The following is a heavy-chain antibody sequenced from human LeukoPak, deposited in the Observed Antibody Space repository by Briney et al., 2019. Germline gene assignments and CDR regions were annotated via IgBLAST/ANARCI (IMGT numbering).Heavy chain of an antibody. CDR1: GGSFSGYY. Sequence: PSETLSLTCAVYGGSFSGYYWSWIRQPPGKGLEWIGEINHSGSTNYNPSLKSRVTISVDTSKNQFSLKLSSVTAADTAVYYCASSRPYPGSGSLGINWGQGTLVTVSS. CDR3: ASSRPYPGSGSLGIN. D-gene: IGHD3-10*01. CDR2: INHSGST. J-gene: IGHJ4*02. V-gene: IGHV4-34*01.